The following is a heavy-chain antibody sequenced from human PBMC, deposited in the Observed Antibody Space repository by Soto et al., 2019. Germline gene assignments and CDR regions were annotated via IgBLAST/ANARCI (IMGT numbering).Heavy chain of an antibody. J-gene: IGHJ4*02. D-gene: IGHD3-3*01. CDR2: IYHSGST. Sequence: QVQLQESGPGLVKPSESLSVTCTVSGGSITSYYWSWIRQPPGKGLEWIGYIYHSGSTNSNPSLKSRVTISLDTSKSQFSLRLSSVTAADTAVYYCTSRAHDFWGPGTLVTVSS. CDR3: TSRAHDF. V-gene: IGHV4-59*01. CDR1: GGSITSYY.